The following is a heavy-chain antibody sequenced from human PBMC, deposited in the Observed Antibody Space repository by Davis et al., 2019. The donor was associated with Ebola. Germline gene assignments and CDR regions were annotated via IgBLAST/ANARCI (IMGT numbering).Heavy chain of an antibody. CDR3: ARPVGNGDYSWFDP. CDR1: GGSISSSSYY. J-gene: IGHJ5*02. CDR2: IYYSGST. V-gene: IGHV4-39*01. D-gene: IGHD4-17*01. Sequence: SETLSLTCTVSGGSISSSSYYWGWIRQPPGKGLEWIGSIYYSGSTYYNPSLKSRVTISVDKSKNQFSLKLSSVTAADTAVYYCARPVGNGDYSWFDPWGQGTLVTVSS.